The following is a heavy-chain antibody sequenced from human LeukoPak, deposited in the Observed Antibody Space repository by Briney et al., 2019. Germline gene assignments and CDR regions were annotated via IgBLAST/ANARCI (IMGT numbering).Heavy chain of an antibody. J-gene: IGHJ3*02. CDR3: ARHSSGSYGAFDI. V-gene: IGHV4-59*08. CDR2: IYYSGST. D-gene: IGHD3-22*01. CDR1: GGSISSNY. Sequence: MASETLSLTCTVSGGSISSNYWSWIRQPPGKGLEWIGYIYYSGSTNYNPSLKSRVTISVDTSKNQFSLKLSSVTAADTAVYYCARHSSGSYGAFDIWGQGTMVTVSS.